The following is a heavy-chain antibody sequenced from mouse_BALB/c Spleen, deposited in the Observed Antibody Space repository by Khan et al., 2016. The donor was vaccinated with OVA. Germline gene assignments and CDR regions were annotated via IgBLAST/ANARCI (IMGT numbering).Heavy chain of an antibody. Sequence: VQLKESGPGLVAPSQNLSITCTVSGFSLNDYGVSWIRQPPGKGLEWLGVIWGGGSTYYNSALKSRLSITKDNSKSQVFLKMSSLQSDDTAIFXCAKGVGSYYYTLDYWGKRTSVTVSS. V-gene: IGHV2-6-5*01. CDR2: IWGGGST. J-gene: IGHJ4*01. CDR1: GFSLNDYG. CDR3: AKGVGSYYYTLDY.